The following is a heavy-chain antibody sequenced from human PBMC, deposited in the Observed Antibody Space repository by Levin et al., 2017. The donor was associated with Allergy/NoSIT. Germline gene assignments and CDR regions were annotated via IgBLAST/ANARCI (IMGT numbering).Heavy chain of an antibody. CDR3: ARIRDFCGGVSCPGYFAFDI. CDR2: MNPNSGHA. D-gene: IGHD2-15*01. Sequence: ASVKVSCKASGYTFNNYDINWVRQATGQGLEWVGWMNPNSGHAGYAQEFQGRVTMTRDTSISTAYMALSSLRSEDTAVYYCARIRDFCGGVSCPGYFAFDIWGQGTTVTVSS. V-gene: IGHV1-8*01. CDR1: GYTFNNYD. J-gene: IGHJ3*02.